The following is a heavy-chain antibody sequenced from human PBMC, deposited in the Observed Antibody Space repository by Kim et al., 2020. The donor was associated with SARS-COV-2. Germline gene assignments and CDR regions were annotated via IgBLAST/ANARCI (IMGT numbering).Heavy chain of an antibody. J-gene: IGHJ3*02. CDR3: ARGFPRIRRNNAFDI. CDR1: GFTFSSYE. CDR2: ISSSGSTI. V-gene: IGHV3-48*03. Sequence: GGSLRLSCAASGFTFSSYEMNWVRQAPGKGLEWVSYISSSGSTIYYADSVKGRFTISRDNAKNSLYLQMNSLRAEDTAVYYCARGFPRIRRNNAFDIWGQGTMVTVSS.